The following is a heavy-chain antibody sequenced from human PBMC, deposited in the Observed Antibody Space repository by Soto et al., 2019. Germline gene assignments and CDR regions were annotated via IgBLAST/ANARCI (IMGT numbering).Heavy chain of an antibody. J-gene: IGHJ4*02. CDR1: GFTFSDYY. V-gene: IGHV3-11*06. CDR3: ARVPTRYCSGGSCSY. CDR2: ISGSSSYT. D-gene: IGHD2-15*01. Sequence: GGSLRLSCAASGFTFSDYYMSWIRQAPGKGLEWVSYISGSSSYTNYADSVKGRFTISRDNAKNSLYLQMNSLRAEDTAVYYCARVPTRYCSGGSCSYWRQGTLVTVSS.